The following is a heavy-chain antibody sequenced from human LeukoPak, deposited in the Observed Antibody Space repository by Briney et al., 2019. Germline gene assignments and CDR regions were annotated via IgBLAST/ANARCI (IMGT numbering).Heavy chain of an antibody. Sequence: GSLRLSCATSGFTVTNKYMTWVRQAPGKGLEWVSVIYTEGGTYYADSVRGRFTISTDNTKNTLFLQMNSLTTEDTAVYYCARVQGSGLFRWYWGQGTLVTVSS. V-gene: IGHV3-66*01. CDR1: GFTVTNKY. CDR3: ARVQGSGLFRWY. CDR2: IYTEGGT. J-gene: IGHJ4*02. D-gene: IGHD2-15*01.